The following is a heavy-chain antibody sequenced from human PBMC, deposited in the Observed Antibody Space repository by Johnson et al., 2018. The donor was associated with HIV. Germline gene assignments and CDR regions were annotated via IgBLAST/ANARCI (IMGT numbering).Heavy chain of an antibody. Sequence: VQLVESGGGLVQPGGSLRLSCAASGFNFSRYWMSWVRQAPGKGLEWVANIKQDGSENYYVASVKGRFTISRDNAKNSLYLQMNSLRAEDTAVYYCAKDQIPAAASRAFDIWGQGTMVTVSS. J-gene: IGHJ3*02. CDR1: GFNFSRYW. V-gene: IGHV3-7*01. D-gene: IGHD6-13*01. CDR3: AKDQIPAAASRAFDI. CDR2: IKQDGSEN.